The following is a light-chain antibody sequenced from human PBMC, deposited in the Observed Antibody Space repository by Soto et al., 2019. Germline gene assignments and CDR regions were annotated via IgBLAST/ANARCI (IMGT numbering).Light chain of an antibody. CDR2: AAS. CDR1: QVISTS. V-gene: IGKV1-9*01. Sequence: DIQLTQSPSFLSPSIGESVTITCRASQVISTSLAWYQVKPGKAPKLLIYAASTLESGVPSRFSATVSGTEFSLTITSLQPEDFATYYCQQYNTYSQPFGQGTKVDIK. CDR3: QQYNTYSQP. J-gene: IGKJ1*01.